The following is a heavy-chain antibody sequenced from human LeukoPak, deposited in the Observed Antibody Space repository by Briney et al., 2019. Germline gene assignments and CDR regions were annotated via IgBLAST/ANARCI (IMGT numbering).Heavy chain of an antibody. D-gene: IGHD6-19*01. Sequence: KPGGSLRLSCAASGFTFSDYYMSWIRQALGKGLEWVSYITNSGKAMYYADSVKGRFTISRDNARNSLYLQMNSLRAEDTVVYYCARDSSGWYHWFDPWGQGTLVTVSS. CDR1: GFTFSDYY. J-gene: IGHJ5*02. CDR3: ARDSSGWYHWFDP. V-gene: IGHV3-11*04. CDR2: ITNSGKAM.